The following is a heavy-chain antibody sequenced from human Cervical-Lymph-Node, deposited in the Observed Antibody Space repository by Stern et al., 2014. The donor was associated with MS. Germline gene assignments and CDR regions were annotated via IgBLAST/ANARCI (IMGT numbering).Heavy chain of an antibody. CDR2: ISGDSGDT. CDR3: ARTLAHSWGSYCLDS. D-gene: IGHD1-26*01. Sequence: QVQLVQSGGGLVKPGRSLTLSCEASGFTFSDSFMTWVRQAPGKGLEWVSSISGDSGDTKYADSVQGRMSNSRDQARTPLFLRVTGLRADDTALYFCARTLAHSWGSYCLDSWGQGSLVTVS. V-gene: IGHV3-11*06. CDR1: GFTFSDSF. J-gene: IGHJ4*02.